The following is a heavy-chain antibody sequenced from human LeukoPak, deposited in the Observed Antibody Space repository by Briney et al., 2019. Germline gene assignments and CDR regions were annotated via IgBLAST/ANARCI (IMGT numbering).Heavy chain of an antibody. J-gene: IGHJ4*02. Sequence: SETLSLTCTVSGGSISSYYWSWIRQPPGKGLEWIGYIYYSGSTNYNPSLKSRVTISVDKSKNQFSLKLSSVTAADTAVYYCARLYILTGSYSWDYWGQGTLVTVSS. CDR3: ARLYILTGSYSWDY. D-gene: IGHD3-9*01. CDR2: IYYSGST. CDR1: GGSISSYY. V-gene: IGHV4-59*12.